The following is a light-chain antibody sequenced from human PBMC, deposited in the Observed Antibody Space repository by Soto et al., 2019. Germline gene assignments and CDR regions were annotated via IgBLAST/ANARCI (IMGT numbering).Light chain of an antibody. Sequence: DIVMTQSPDSLAVSLGERATINCKSSRSILSGSNNYLAWYQQKPGQPPRLLIYWASTRESGVPDRFSGSGSGTDFTLTISSLQAEDVAVYHCQQYYSSPFAFGPGTKVDI. CDR2: WAS. CDR3: QQYYSSPFA. V-gene: IGKV4-1*01. J-gene: IGKJ3*01. CDR1: RSILSGSNNY.